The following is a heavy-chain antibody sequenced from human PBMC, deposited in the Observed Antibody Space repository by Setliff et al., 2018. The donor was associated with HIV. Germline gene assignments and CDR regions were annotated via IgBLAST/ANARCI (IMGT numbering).Heavy chain of an antibody. CDR1: GFTFSYYA. V-gene: IGHV3-23*01. D-gene: IGHD2-15*01. J-gene: IGHJ4*02. CDR2: ISGGGGST. CDR3: AKDDWTCSDGTCFPITFDY. Sequence: GGSLRLSCAASGFTFSYYAMSWVRQAPGKGLEWVSAISGGGGSTYYADSVKGRFTISRDNSKNTLYLQMNSLRAEDTALYYCAKDDWTCSDGTCFPITFDYWGQGTLVTVSS.